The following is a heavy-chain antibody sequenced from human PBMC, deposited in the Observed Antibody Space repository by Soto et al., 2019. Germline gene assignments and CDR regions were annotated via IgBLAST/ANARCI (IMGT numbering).Heavy chain of an antibody. CDR3: ARGWETVGTTTPFAY. Sequence: SVKVSCKASGGTFSSYAISWVRQAPGQGLEWMGGIIPIFGTANYAQKFQGRVTVTADKSTSTAYLEVRSLRTEDTAVYYCARGWETVGTTTPFAYWGQGTLVTVSS. V-gene: IGHV1-69*06. D-gene: IGHD1-26*01. CDR1: GGTFSSYA. J-gene: IGHJ4*02. CDR2: IIPIFGTA.